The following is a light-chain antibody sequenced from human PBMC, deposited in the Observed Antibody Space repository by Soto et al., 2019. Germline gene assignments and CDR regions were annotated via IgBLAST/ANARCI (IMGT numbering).Light chain of an antibody. CDR3: AAWDDNLNGPL. CDR2: SDN. CDR1: TSNIGSNF. J-gene: IGLJ2*01. V-gene: IGLV1-44*01. Sequence: QAVVAQPPSASGTPGQRVTISCSGSTSNIGSNFVNWYQQLPGTAPKLLIHSDNQRPSGVPDRFSGSKSGTSASLAISGLQSEDEADYSCAAWDDNLNGPLFGGGTKLTVL.